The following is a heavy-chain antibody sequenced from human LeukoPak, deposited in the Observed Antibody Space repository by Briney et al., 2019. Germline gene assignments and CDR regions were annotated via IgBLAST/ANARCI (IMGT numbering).Heavy chain of an antibody. V-gene: IGHV3-48*03. CDR3: ARAWSYTSGWYNY. D-gene: IGHD6-19*01. CDR2: ISSSGSTI. J-gene: IGHJ4*02. CDR1: GFTFSSYE. Sequence: GGSLRLSCAASGFTFSSYEMNWVPQAPGKGLEWVLYISSSGSTIYYADSVKGRFTISRDNAKNSLYLQMNSLRAEDTAVYYCARAWSYTSGWYNYWGQGTLVTVSS.